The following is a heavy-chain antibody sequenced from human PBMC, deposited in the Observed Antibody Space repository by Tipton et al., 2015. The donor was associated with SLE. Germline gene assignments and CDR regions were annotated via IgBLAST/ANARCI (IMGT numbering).Heavy chain of an antibody. CDR1: GFTFSSYS. CDR3: VSGPNDYGDYVFDY. J-gene: IGHJ4*02. D-gene: IGHD4-17*01. V-gene: IGHV3-21*01. CDR2: ISSSSIYI. Sequence: SLRLSCAASGFTFSSYSVNWVRQAPGKELEWVSSISSSSIYIYYADSVKGRFTISRDNAKNSLYLQMNSLRAEDTAVYYCVSGPNDYGDYVFDYWGQGTLVTVSS.